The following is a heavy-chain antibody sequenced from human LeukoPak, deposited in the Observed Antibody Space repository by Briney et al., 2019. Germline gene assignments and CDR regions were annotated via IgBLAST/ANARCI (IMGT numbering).Heavy chain of an antibody. J-gene: IGHJ5*02. CDR2: ISYDGSNK. Sequence: GGSLRLSCAASGFTFSGYGMHWVRQAPGKGLEWVAVISYDGSNKDYRDSVKGRFTISRDNSKNTLYLQMNSLRAEDTAVYYCARDSGGHCSSTSCFTGREYNWFDPWGQGTLVTVSS. D-gene: IGHD2-2*02. CDR3: ARDSGGHCSSTSCFTGREYNWFDP. V-gene: IGHV3-30*03. CDR1: GFTFSGYG.